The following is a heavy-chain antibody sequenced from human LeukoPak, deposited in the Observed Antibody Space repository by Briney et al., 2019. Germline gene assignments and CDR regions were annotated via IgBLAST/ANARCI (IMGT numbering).Heavy chain of an antibody. D-gene: IGHD1-26*01. CDR3: AKDRGYSGSHYFDY. V-gene: IGHV3-23*01. J-gene: IGHJ4*02. CDR1: GYTLTELS. Sequence: SCKVSGYTLTELSMHWVRQAPGKGLEWVSAISGSGGSTYYADSVKGRFTISRDNSKNTLYLQMNSLRAEDTAVYYCAKDRGYSGSHYFDYWGQGTLVTVSS. CDR2: ISGSGGST.